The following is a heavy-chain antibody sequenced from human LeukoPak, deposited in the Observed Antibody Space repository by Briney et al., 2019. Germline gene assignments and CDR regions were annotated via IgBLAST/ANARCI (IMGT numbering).Heavy chain of an antibody. CDR2: ISPTGSTM. V-gene: IGHV3-48*03. Sequence: GGSLRLSCAASGFTFSHYEMYWVRKAPGKGLEWVSYISPTGSTMYYADSVKGRFTISRDNAKNSLYLQMNSLRADDTAVYYCATLTVASAFDYWGQGALVTVSS. CDR1: GFTFSHYE. J-gene: IGHJ4*02. D-gene: IGHD5-12*01. CDR3: ATLTVASAFDY.